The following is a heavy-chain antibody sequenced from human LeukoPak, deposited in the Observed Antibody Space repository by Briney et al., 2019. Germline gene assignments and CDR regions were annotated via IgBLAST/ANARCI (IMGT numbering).Heavy chain of an antibody. V-gene: IGHV3-23*01. J-gene: IGHJ4*02. CDR1: GFTFSSYA. CDR3: AESPRGAMATLDY. CDR2: ISGSGGST. D-gene: IGHD5-18*01. Sequence: GGSLRLSCAASGFTFSSYAMSWVRQAPGKGLEWVSAISGSGGSTYYADSVKGRFTISRDNSKNTLYLQMNSLRAEDTAVYYCAESPRGAMATLDYWGQGTLVTVSS.